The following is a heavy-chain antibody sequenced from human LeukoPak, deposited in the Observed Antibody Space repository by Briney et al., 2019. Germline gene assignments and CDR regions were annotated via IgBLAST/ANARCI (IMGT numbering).Heavy chain of an antibody. J-gene: IGHJ3*02. V-gene: IGHV1-46*01. D-gene: IGHD2-21*02. CDR1: GYTFISHY. CDR2: INTSGGST. Sequence: GASVKVSCKASGYTFISHYMHWVRQAPGQGLEWMGIINTSGGSTRYAQKFQGRVTMTRDTSTSTVYMGLNSLRFDDTAVYYCAREASCGGDCYSVGGAFDIWGQGTMVTVSS. CDR3: AREASCGGDCYSVGGAFDI.